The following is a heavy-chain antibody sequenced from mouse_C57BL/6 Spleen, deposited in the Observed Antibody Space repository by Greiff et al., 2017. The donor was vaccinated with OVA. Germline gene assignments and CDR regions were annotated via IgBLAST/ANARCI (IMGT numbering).Heavy chain of an antibody. J-gene: IGHJ1*03. CDR1: GYSITSGYY. D-gene: IGHD2-3*01. Sequence: EVKLMESGPGLVKPSQSLSLTCSVTGYSITSGYYWNWIRQFPGNKLEWMGYISYDGSNNYNPSLKNRISITRDPSKNQFFLKLNSVTTEDTATYYCAGEGYDSYSYWYFDVWGTGTTVTVSS. CDR3: AGEGYDSYSYWYFDV. CDR2: ISYDGSN. V-gene: IGHV3-6*01.